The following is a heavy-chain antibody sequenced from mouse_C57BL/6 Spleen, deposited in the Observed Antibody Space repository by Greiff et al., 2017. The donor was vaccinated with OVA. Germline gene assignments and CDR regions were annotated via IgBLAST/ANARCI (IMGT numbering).Heavy chain of an antibody. J-gene: IGHJ3*01. CDR3: ASVWQGGGFAY. V-gene: IGHV5-9*01. CDR1: GFTFSSYT. Sequence: EVQVVESGGGLVKPGGSLKLSCAASGFTFSSYTMSWVRQTPEKRLEWVATISGGGGNTYYPDSVKGRFTISRDNAKNTLYLQMSSLRSEDTALYYCASVWQGGGFAYWGQGTLVTVSA. CDR2: ISGGGGNT. D-gene: IGHD2-10*02.